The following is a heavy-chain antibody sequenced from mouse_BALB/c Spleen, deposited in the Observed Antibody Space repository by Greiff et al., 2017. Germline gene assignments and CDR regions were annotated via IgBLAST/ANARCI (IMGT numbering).Heavy chain of an antibody. V-gene: IGHV5-12-1*01. CDR1: GFAFSSYD. D-gene: IGHD2-14*01. Sequence: EVQGVESGGGLVKPGGSLKLSCAASGFAFSSYDMSWVRQTPEKRLEWVAYISSGGGSTYYPDTVKGRFTISRDNAKNTLYLQMSSLKSEDTAMYYCARQDPYYYRYDSYAMDYWGQGTSVTVSS. CDR3: ARQDPYYYRYDSYAMDY. J-gene: IGHJ4*01. CDR2: ISSGGGST.